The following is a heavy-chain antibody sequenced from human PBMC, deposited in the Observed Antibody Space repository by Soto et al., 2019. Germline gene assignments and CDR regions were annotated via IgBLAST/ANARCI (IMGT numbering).Heavy chain of an antibody. CDR3: SGCSGGACHQNYGMDV. D-gene: IGHD2-15*01. CDR2: ISPSTSHI. CDR1: GFTFSSCT. V-gene: IGHV3-21*01. J-gene: IGHJ6*02. Sequence: EVHLVESGGGLVKPGGSLRLSCAVSGFTFSSCTMNWVRQAPGKGLEWVSSISPSTSHIYYADSVKGRFTISRDKAKNSLFLRMNSLRAEDTAVYYCSGCSGGACHQNYGMDVWGQGTTVTVSS.